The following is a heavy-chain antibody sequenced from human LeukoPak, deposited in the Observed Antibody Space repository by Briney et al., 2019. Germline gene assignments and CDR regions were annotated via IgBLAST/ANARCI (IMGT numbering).Heavy chain of an antibody. V-gene: IGHV3-43*02. J-gene: IGHJ4*02. CDR1: GFTFDDYA. D-gene: IGHD3-22*01. CDR2: ISGDGGST. CDR3: AKGGHYDSRDAIDY. Sequence: GGSLRLSCAASGFTFDDYAMHWVRQAPAKGLEWVSLISGDGGSTYYADSVKGRFTISRDNSKHSLYLQMNSLRTEDTALYYCAKGGHYDSRDAIDYWGQGTLVTVSS.